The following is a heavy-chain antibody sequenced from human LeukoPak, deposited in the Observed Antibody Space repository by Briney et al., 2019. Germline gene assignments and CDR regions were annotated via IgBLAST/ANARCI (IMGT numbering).Heavy chain of an antibody. J-gene: IGHJ4*02. CDR3: ARGPVLQYFDWLFDY. CDR2: INNDGSSA. D-gene: IGHD3-9*01. Sequence: GGSLRLSCAASGFTFSIYWMHWVRQAPGKGLVWVSHINNDGSSATYADSVKGRFTISRDNAKNTLSLQMNSLRADDAAVYYCARGPVLQYFDWLFDYWGQQSLVTVSS. V-gene: IGHV3-74*01. CDR1: GFTFSIYW.